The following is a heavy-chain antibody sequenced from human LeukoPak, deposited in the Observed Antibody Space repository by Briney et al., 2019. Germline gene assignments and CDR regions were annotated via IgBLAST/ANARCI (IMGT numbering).Heavy chain of an antibody. CDR3: ARGRITMVRGLPYYFDY. V-gene: IGHV4-34*01. CDR2: INHSGST. CDR1: GGSFSGYY. D-gene: IGHD3-10*01. J-gene: IGHJ4*02. Sequence: SETLSLTRAVYGGSFSGYYWSWIRQPPGKGLEWIGEINHSGSTNYNPSLKSRVTISVDTSKNQFSLKLSSVTAADTAVYYCARGRITMVRGLPYYFDYWGQGTLVTVSS.